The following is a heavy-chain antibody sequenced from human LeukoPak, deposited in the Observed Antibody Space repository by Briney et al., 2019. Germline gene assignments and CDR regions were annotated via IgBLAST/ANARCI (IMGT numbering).Heavy chain of an antibody. V-gene: IGHV4-4*07. CDR2: IYASGNT. CDR1: GGSISSYY. D-gene: IGHD6-13*01. Sequence: ASETLSLTCTVSGGSISSYYWSWVRQPAGKGLEWIGRIYASGNTNYNPSLKGRVTMTVDTSKDQFSLNLSSVTAADTAVYYCARGRGSSWYYFDSWGQGTLVTVSS. CDR3: ARGRGSSWYYFDS. J-gene: IGHJ4*02.